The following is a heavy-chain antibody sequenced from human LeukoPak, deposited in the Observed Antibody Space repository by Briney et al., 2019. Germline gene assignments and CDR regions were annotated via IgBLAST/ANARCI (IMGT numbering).Heavy chain of an antibody. CDR2: MNPNSGNT. J-gene: IGHJ6*02. V-gene: IGHV1-8*01. CDR3: ARWGSSWYNYYYYGMDV. CDR1: GYTFTSYD. D-gene: IGHD6-13*01. Sequence: ALVKVSCKASGYTFTSYDINWVRQATGQGLEWMGWMNPNSGNTGYAQKFQGRVTMTRNTSISTAYMELSSLRSEDTAVYYCARWGSSWYNYYYYGMDVWGQGTTVTVSS.